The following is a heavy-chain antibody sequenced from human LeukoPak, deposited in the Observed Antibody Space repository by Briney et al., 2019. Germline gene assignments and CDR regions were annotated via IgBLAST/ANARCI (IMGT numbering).Heavy chain of an antibody. CDR1: GGSISSYY. V-gene: IGHV4-59*08. CDR2: SYYRGST. CDR3: ARGEGSGSDYYYYTDV. Sequence: SETLSLTCTVSGGSISSYYWSWIRQPPGKGLEWIGYSYYRGSTYYTPSLKSRVTISGDTSKNHFSLRLSSVTAADTAVYYCARGEGSGSDYYYYTDVWGKGTTVTVSS. D-gene: IGHD3-10*01. J-gene: IGHJ6*03.